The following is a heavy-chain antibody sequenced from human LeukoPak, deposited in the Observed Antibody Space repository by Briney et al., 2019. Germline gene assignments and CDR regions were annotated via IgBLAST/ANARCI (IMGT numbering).Heavy chain of an antibody. CDR2: IYSGGST. Sequence: GGSLRLSCAASGFTVSSNYMSWVRQAPGKGLEWVSVIYSGGSTYYADSVKGRFTISRDNSKNTLYLQMNSLRAEDTAVYYCAKAYYYGSGSYYTDWFDPWGQGTLVTVSS. CDR3: AKAYYYGSGSYYTDWFDP. V-gene: IGHV3-53*05. J-gene: IGHJ5*02. D-gene: IGHD3-10*01. CDR1: GFTVSSNY.